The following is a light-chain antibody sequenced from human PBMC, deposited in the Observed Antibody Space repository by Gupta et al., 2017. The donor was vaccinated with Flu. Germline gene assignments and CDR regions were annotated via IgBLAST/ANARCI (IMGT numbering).Light chain of an antibody. V-gene: IGLV2-8*01. Sequence: DVGGYTCVSWYQQHPGKAPKLILYEVTKRPSGVPDRFSGSKSGNTASLTVPGLQAEDEADSYCSPYAGRHKKSPSVSGGRTKLTVL. J-gene: IGLJ3*02. CDR2: EVT. CDR1: DVGGYTC. CDR3: SPYAGRHKKSPSV.